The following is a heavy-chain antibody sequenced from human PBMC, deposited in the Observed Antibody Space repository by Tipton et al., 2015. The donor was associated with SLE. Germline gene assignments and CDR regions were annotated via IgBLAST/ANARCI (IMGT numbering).Heavy chain of an antibody. J-gene: IGHJ6*02. Sequence: GLVKPSETLSLTCAVYGGSISSSSSYYWAWIRQPPGKGVEWIGEINHRGSTNYNPSLRSRVTISVDTSNNQFSLKLSSVTAADTAVYYCARIEYRNSVGGMDVWGQGTTVTVSS. D-gene: IGHD6-6*01. CDR1: GGSISSSSSYY. CDR2: INHRGST. CDR3: ARIEYRNSVGGMDV. V-gene: IGHV4-34*01.